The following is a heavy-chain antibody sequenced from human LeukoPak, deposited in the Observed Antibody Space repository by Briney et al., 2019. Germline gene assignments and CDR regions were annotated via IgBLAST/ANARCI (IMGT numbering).Heavy chain of an antibody. V-gene: IGHV1-2*04. Sequence: ASVKVSCKASGYTFTGYYMHWVRQAPGQGLEWMGWINPNSGGTNYAQKFQGWVTMTRDTSISTAYMELSRLRSDDTAVYYCARGGIAAALAAFDIWGQGTMVTVSS. CDR1: GYTFTGYY. CDR2: INPNSGGT. D-gene: IGHD6-13*01. J-gene: IGHJ3*02. CDR3: ARGGIAAALAAFDI.